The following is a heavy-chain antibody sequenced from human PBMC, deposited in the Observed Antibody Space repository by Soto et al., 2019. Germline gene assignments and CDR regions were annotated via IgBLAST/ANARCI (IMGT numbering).Heavy chain of an antibody. CDR2: MNPNSGNT. J-gene: IGHJ3*02. Sequence: ASVKVSCKASGYTFTSYDINWVRQATGQGLEWMGWMNPNSGNTGYAQKFQGRVTMTRNTSISTAYMELSSLRSEDTAVYYCARYSPRSYSGYAYDAFDIWGQGTMVTVSS. CDR1: GYTFTSYD. D-gene: IGHD5-12*01. V-gene: IGHV1-8*01. CDR3: ARYSPRSYSGYAYDAFDI.